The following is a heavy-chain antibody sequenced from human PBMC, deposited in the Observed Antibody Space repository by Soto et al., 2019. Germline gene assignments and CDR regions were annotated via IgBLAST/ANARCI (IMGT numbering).Heavy chain of an antibody. J-gene: IGHJ3*02. Sequence: SETLSLTCAVYGGSFSGYYWSWIRQPPGKGLEWIGEINHSGSTNYNPSLKSRVTISVDTSKNQFSLKLSSVTAADTAVYYCARERRFYYDSSGYEPHDAFDIWGQGTMVTVSS. D-gene: IGHD3-22*01. CDR3: ARERRFYYDSSGYEPHDAFDI. CDR1: GGSFSGYY. V-gene: IGHV4-34*01. CDR2: INHSGST.